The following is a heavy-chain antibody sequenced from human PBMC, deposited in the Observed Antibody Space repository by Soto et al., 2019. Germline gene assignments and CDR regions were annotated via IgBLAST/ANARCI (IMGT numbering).Heavy chain of an antibody. J-gene: IGHJ4*02. D-gene: IGHD6-19*01. Sequence: GGSLRLSCAASGFTFSSYAMSWVRQAPGKGLEWVSVISSSGGSTYYADSVKGRFTISRDNSKNTLYLQMNSLRAEDTAVYYCARVKYSSGWYGGFDNWGRGTLVTGSS. V-gene: IGHV3-23*01. CDR2: ISSSGGST. CDR3: ARVKYSSGWYGGFDN. CDR1: GFTFSSYA.